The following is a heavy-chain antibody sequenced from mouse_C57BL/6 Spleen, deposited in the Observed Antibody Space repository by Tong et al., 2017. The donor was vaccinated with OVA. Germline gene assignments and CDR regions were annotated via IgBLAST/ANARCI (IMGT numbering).Heavy chain of an antibody. CDR3: TTIGTGGIDY. J-gene: IGHJ2*01. V-gene: IGHV1-5*01. CDR2: IYPGNSDT. Sequence: EGQLQESGTELARPGASVKMSCKASGYTFTSYWMHWVKQRPGQGLEWIGAIYPGNSDTSYNQKFKGKAKLTAVTSTSTAYMELSSLTNEDSAFYYCTTIGTGGIDYWGQGTTLTVSS. CDR1: GYTFTSYW. D-gene: IGHD2-14*01.